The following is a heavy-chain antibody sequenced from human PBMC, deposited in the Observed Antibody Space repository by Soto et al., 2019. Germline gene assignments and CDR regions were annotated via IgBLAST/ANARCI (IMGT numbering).Heavy chain of an antibody. V-gene: IGHV3-11*01. Sequence: QVQLVESGGGLVKPGGSLRLSCAASGFTFSDYYMSWIRQAPGKGLEWVSYISSSGNTIFYADSVKGRFTISRDNAENSLYLQMNSLRVEDTAVYYCARERGLEDPRDAFDIWGQGTMVTVSS. CDR2: ISSSGNTI. CDR3: ARERGLEDPRDAFDI. D-gene: IGHD2-15*01. J-gene: IGHJ3*02. CDR1: GFTFSDYY.